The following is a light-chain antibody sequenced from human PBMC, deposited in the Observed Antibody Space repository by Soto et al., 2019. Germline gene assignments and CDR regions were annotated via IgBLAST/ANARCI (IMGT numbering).Light chain of an antibody. V-gene: IGLV2-14*01. J-gene: IGLJ3*02. CDR3: SSYTSSSTWV. CDR1: SSDVGGYNY. Sequence: QSALTQPASVSGSPGQSIIISCTGTSSDVGGYNYVSWYQQHPGKAPKLMIYEVNNRPSGVSNRFSGSKSGNTASLTISGLQAEDEADYYCSSYTSSSTWVFGGGTQLTVL. CDR2: EVN.